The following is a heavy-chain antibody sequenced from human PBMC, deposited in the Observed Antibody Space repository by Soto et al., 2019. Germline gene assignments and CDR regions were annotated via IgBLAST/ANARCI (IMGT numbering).Heavy chain of an antibody. V-gene: IGHV4-34*01. CDR3: ARGGVAAAGTIHRNWFAP. D-gene: IGHD6-13*01. CDR2: INHSGST. J-gene: IGHJ5*02. CDR1: GGSFSGYY. Sequence: SETLSLTCAVYGGSFSGYYWSWIRQPPGKGLEWIGEINHSGSTNYNPSLKSRVTISVDTSKNQFSLKLSSVTAADTAVYYCARGGVAAAGTIHRNWFAPWGQGTLVTVSS.